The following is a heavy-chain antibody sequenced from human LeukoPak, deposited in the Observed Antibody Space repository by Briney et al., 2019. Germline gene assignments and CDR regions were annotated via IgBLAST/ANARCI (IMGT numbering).Heavy chain of an antibody. D-gene: IGHD6-13*01. V-gene: IGHV3-23*01. CDR3: AKGSTWYKNYFDY. CDR1: GFAFNNYA. J-gene: IGHJ4*02. CDR2: VSGAGSDT. Sequence: PGGSLRLSCAASGFAFNNYAMSWVRQAPGKGLEWVSAVSGAGSDTYYADSMKGRFTISRDNSKNTLYLQMNSLRAEDTAVYYCAKGSTWYKNYFDYWGQGTLVTVSS.